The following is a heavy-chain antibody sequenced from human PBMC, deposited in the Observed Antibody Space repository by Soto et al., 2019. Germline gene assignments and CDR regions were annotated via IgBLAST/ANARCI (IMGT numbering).Heavy chain of an antibody. V-gene: IGHV1-3*01. J-gene: IGHJ3*01. Sequence: GASVKVSCKASGYTFTSYAMHWVRQAPGQRLEWKGWINAGNGNTKYSQKFQGRFTISRDDSKSIAYMQMNSLKTEDTAVYYCARALRYCSSTACYFAFDVWGRGTLVTVSS. CDR2: INAGNGNT. CDR3: ARALRYCSSTACYFAFDV. D-gene: IGHD2-2*01. CDR1: GYTFTSYA.